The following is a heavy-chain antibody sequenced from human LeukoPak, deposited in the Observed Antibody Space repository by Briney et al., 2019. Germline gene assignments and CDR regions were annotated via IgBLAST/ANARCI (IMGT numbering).Heavy chain of an antibody. V-gene: IGHV3-21*01. CDR2: VSSTSSYI. CDR3: VRDLWNEVKIFDY. Sequence: GGSLRLSCAASGFSFSTYWMNRVRQAPGQGLEWVSAVSSTSSYIYYAGSVKGRFTISRHNAKNSVYLQMNSLRAEDTAVYYCVRDLWNEVKIFDYWGLGTLVTVSS. D-gene: IGHD3-3*01. CDR1: GFSFSTYW. J-gene: IGHJ4*02.